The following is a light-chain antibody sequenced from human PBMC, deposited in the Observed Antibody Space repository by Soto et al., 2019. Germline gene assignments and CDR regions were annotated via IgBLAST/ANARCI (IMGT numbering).Light chain of an antibody. J-gene: IGKJ3*01. V-gene: IGKV1-39*01. CDR3: QQTYSGVS. Sequence: SGVPSRFSGSGSGTDFILTISSLQPEDFATYSCQQTYSGVSFGPGTRVEIK.